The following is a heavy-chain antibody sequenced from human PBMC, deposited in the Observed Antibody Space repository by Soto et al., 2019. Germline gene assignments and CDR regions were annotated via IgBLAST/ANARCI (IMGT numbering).Heavy chain of an antibody. Sequence: QVQLVQSGAEVKKPGASVKVSCKASGYTFTSYDINWVRQATGQGLEWMGWMNPNSGNTGYAQKFQGRVTMTRNTSIRQASMGLSSLRSEDTAVYYCARNVDIVATILGYYYYGMDVWGQGTTVTVSS. D-gene: IGHD5-12*01. V-gene: IGHV1-8*01. J-gene: IGHJ6*02. CDR3: ARNVDIVATILGYYYYGMDV. CDR1: GYTFTSYD. CDR2: MNPNSGNT.